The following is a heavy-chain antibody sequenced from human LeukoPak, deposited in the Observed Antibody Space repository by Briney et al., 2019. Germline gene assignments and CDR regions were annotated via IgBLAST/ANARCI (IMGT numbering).Heavy chain of an antibody. D-gene: IGHD4-23*01. V-gene: IGHV4-34*01. CDR3: ARSASRMVVTSTHFDY. CDR1: GGSFSGYY. CDR2: INHSGST. Sequence: SETLSLTCAVYGGSFSGYYWSWIRQPPRKGLEWIGEINHSGSTNYNPSLKSRVTISVDTSKNQFSLKLSSVTAADTAVYYCARSASRMVVTSTHFDYWGQGTLVTVSS. J-gene: IGHJ4*02.